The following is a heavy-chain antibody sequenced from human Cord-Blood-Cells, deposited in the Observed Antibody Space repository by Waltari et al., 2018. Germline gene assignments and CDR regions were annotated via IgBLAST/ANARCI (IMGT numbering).Heavy chain of an antibody. V-gene: IGHV4-34*01. CDR2: INHSGST. CDR1: GGSFSGYY. Sequence: QVQLQQWGAGLLKPSETLSLTCAVSGGSFSGYYCSWLRPPPGKGLEWIGEINHSGSTNYNPSLKSRVTISVDTSKNQFSLKLSSVTAADTAVYYCARPGIAAAGRGAFDIWGQGTMVTVSS. J-gene: IGHJ3*02. D-gene: IGHD6-13*01. CDR3: ARPGIAAAGRGAFDI.